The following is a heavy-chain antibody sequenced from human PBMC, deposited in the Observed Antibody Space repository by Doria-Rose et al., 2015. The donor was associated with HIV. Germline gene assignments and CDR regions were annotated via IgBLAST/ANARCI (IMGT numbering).Heavy chain of an antibody. V-gene: IGHV2-26*01. CDR3: ARIKSSRWYHKYYFDF. J-gene: IGHJ4*02. CDR1: GVSLSSPGMG. CDR2: IFSDDER. Sequence: QITLKESGPVLVKPTETLTLTCTVSGVSLSSPGMGVSWIRQPPGKALEWLANIFSDDERSYKTSLKSRLTISRDTSKSQVVLTMTDMDPVDTATYYCARIKSSRWYHKYYFDFWGQGTLAIVSA. D-gene: IGHD6-13*01.